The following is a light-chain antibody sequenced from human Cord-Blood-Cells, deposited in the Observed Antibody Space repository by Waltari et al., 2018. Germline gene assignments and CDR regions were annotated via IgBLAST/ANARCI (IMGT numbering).Light chain of an antibody. CDR2: DAS. J-gene: IGKJ1*01. CDR1: QSVSSSY. V-gene: IGKV3-20*01. Sequence: EIVLTQSPGTLSLYRGERATLSCRASQSVSSSYLAWYQHKPGQAPRLLIYDASSRATGIPDRFSGSGSGTDFTLTISRLEPEDFAVYYCQQYGSSPWTFGQGTKVEIK. CDR3: QQYGSSPWT.